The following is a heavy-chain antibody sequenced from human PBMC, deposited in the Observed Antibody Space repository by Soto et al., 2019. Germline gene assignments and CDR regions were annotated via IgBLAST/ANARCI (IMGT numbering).Heavy chain of an antibody. Sequence: ASVKVSCKASGYTFSNYDINWVRQASGQGLEWMGWMNPNSGNTGYAQKFQGRVTMTRNTSIDTAYMELSSLRSEDTAVYYCARGYSYHFDYWGQGTLVTVSS. CDR3: ARGYSYHFDY. V-gene: IGHV1-8*01. J-gene: IGHJ4*02. CDR1: GYTFSNYD. CDR2: MNPNSGNT. D-gene: IGHD5-18*01.